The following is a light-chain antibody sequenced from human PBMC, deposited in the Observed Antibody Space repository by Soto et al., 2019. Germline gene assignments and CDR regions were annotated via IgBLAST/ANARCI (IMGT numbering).Light chain of an antibody. CDR3: QKYNGYPWT. V-gene: IGKV1-5*03. CDR1: QSLNDW. CDR2: KAS. Sequence: DIQVTQSPSTLSASVGDRVTITCRASQSLNDWLAWYQQKPGKAPKLLIYKASGLESGVPSRFSGSGSGTEFTLTISSPQPDDFATYYCQKYNGYPWTFGQGTKVEIK. J-gene: IGKJ1*01.